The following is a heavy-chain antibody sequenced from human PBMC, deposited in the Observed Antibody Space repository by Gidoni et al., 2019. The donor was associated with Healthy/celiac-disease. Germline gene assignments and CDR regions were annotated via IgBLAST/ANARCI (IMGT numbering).Heavy chain of an antibody. CDR3: ARDPPYSSGWVRGGGY. Sequence: EVQLVESGGGLVKPGGSLRLSCAASGFTFSSYSMNGVRQAPGKGLEWVSSISSSSSYIYYADPVKGRFTIPRDNAKNSLYLKMNSLRAEDTAVYYCARDPPYSSGWVRGGGYWGQGTLVTVSS. CDR2: ISSSSSYI. D-gene: IGHD6-19*01. CDR1: GFTFSSYS. J-gene: IGHJ4*02. V-gene: IGHV3-21*01.